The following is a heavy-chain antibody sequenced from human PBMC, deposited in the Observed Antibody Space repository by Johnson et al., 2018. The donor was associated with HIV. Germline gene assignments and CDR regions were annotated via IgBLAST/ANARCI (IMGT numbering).Heavy chain of an antibody. J-gene: IGHJ3*02. Sequence: VQLVESGGGLVQPGGSLRLSCAASGFTFRSYDMHWVRQVTGKGLEWVSAIGTISDTFYPDSVKGRFTISRDNAKNSLYLQMNSLTAGDTAVYYCAKTRSGSFRHSDPFATWGQGTMLTVSS. D-gene: IGHD1-26*01. CDR2: IGTISDT. CDR3: AKTRSGSFRHSDPFAT. V-gene: IGHV3-13*01. CDR1: GFTFRSYD.